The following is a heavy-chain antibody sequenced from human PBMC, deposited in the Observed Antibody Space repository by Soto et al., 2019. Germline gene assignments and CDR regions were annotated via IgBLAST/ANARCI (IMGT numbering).Heavy chain of an antibody. Sequence: EVQLVESGGDLVKPGGSLTISCAASGFIFSTYSINWVRQAPGKGLEWVSSISSGGSHISYADSVKGRFTISRDNGNNLLFLQMNSLRAEDTAVYYCARCERDLSDSSGRAWGQGTLVTVSA. V-gene: IGHV3-21*02. J-gene: IGHJ4*02. CDR2: ISSGGSHI. D-gene: IGHD3-22*01. CDR3: ARCERDLSDSSGRA. CDR1: GFIFSTYS.